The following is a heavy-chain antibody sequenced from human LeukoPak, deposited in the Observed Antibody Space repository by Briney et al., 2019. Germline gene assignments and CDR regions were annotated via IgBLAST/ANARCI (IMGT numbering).Heavy chain of an antibody. V-gene: IGHV3-7*01. CDR3: AREKQLVRGDAFDI. J-gene: IGHJ3*02. D-gene: IGHD6-13*01. CDR1: GFTFSSYW. Sequence: GGSLRLSCAASGFTFSSYWMSWVRQAPGKGLEWVANIKQDGSEKYYVDSVKGRFTISRDNAKNSLYLQMNSLRAEDTAVYYCAREKQLVRGDAFDIWGQGTMVTVSS. CDR2: IKQDGSEK.